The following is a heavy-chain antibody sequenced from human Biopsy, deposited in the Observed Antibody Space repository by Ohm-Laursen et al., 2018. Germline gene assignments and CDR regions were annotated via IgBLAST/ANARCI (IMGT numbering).Heavy chain of an antibody. CDR1: GSSFTSYY. J-gene: IGHJ4*02. Sequence: GASVKASCKASGSSFTSYYMHWVRQAPGQGLEWMGMINPSGSTTSYPQIFQGRVTMTRDTSKSTVYMELSSLRSADTAVYFCARNTGWYGDLYYFDYWGQGTLVTVSS. CDR3: ARNTGWYGDLYYFDY. CDR2: INPSGSTT. D-gene: IGHD6-19*01. V-gene: IGHV1-46*01.